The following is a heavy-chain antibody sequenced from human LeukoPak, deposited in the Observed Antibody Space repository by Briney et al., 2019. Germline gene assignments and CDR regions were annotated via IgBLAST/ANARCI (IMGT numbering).Heavy chain of an antibody. Sequence: ASVKVSCKASGYTFTGYYMHWVRQAPGQGLEWMGWINPNSGGTNYAQKFQGRVTMTRDTSISTAYMELSRLRSDDTAVYYCARGAMIVVVITTFVPFDYWAREPWSPSPQ. J-gene: IGHJ4*02. CDR2: INPNSGGT. CDR3: ARGAMIVVVITTFVPFDY. CDR1: GYTFTGYY. V-gene: IGHV1-2*02. D-gene: IGHD3-22*01.